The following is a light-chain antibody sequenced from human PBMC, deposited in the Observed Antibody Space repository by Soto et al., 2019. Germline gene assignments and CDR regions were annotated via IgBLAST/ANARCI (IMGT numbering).Light chain of an antibody. Sequence: QSVLSQPPSVSGAPGQNVTISCTRSSSNIGAAYDVHWYQHLPGTAPKLLIYGNNNRPSGVPDRFSGSKSGTSASLAITGLQAEDEADYYCQSYDSSLSGWVFGGGTKVTVL. CDR3: QSYDSSLSGWV. J-gene: IGLJ3*02. CDR1: SSNIGAAYD. V-gene: IGLV1-40*01. CDR2: GNN.